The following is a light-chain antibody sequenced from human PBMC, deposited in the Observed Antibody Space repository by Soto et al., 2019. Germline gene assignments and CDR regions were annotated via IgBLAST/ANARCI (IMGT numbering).Light chain of an antibody. CDR3: QQYNSWTTIT. Sequence: EIVMTQSPDTLSVSPGERATLSCRASQSISSKLGWYQQRPGQAPRLLIYGASTRATGIPARFSGSGSGTEFTLTISSLQSEDSAVYYCQQYNSWTTITFGQGTRLEIK. CDR2: GAS. CDR1: QSISSK. V-gene: IGKV3-15*01. J-gene: IGKJ5*01.